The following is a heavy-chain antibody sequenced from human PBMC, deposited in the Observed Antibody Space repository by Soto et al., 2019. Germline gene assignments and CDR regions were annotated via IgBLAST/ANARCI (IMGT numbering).Heavy chain of an antibody. V-gene: IGHV3-23*01. Sequence: GGSLRLSCAASGFTFSSYAMSWVRQAPGKGLEWVSAISGSGGSTYYADSVKGRFTISRDNSKNTLYLQMNSLRAEDTAVYYCAKGGSRIVVVTNFDYWGQGILVTVSS. D-gene: IGHD3-22*01. CDR1: GFTFSSYA. CDR2: ISGSGGST. J-gene: IGHJ4*02. CDR3: AKGGSRIVVVTNFDY.